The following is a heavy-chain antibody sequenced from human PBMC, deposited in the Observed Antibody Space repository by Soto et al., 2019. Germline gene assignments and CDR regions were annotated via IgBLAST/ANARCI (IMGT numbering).Heavy chain of an antibody. J-gene: IGHJ4*02. V-gene: IGHV1-3*01. D-gene: IGHD5-18*01. Sequence: ASVKVSCKASGYTFTIYAMHWVRQAPGQRLEWMGWINAGNGNTKYSQKFQGRVTITRDTSASTAYMELSSLRSEDTAVYYCARDLWQLWCDYWGQGTLVTVSS. CDR2: INAGNGNT. CDR1: GYTFTIYA. CDR3: ARDLWQLWCDY.